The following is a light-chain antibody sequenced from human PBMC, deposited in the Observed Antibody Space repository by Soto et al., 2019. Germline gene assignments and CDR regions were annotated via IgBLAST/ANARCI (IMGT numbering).Light chain of an antibody. V-gene: IGKV4-1*01. Sequence: DIVMTQSPDSLAVSLGERATINCKSSQSVLYSSNNKNYLGWYQQKPGQTPKLLIYWASTRDSGVPDRFSGSWSGTDLTLTISSLQAEDVAVYYCQQYDRPPYTFGGVTKVEIK. CDR3: QQYDRPPYT. J-gene: IGKJ4*01. CDR1: QSVLYSSNNKNY. CDR2: WAS.